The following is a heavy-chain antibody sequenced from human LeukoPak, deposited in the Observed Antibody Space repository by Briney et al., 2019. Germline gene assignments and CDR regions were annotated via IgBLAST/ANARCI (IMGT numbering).Heavy chain of an antibody. J-gene: IGHJ4*02. V-gene: IGHV3-53*01. CDR3: ARGCSSTSCYGFDY. D-gene: IGHD2-2*01. CDR2: IYSGGST. Sequence: ETGGSLRLSCAASGFTVSSKYMSWVRQAPGKGLEWVSVIYSGGSTYYADSVKGRFTTSRDNSKNTLYLQMNSLRAEDTAVYYCARGCSSTSCYGFDYWGQGTLVTVSS. CDR1: GFTVSSKY.